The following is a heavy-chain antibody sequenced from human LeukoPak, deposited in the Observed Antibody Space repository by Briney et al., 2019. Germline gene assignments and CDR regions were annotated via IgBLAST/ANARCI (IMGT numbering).Heavy chain of an antibody. CDR1: GYTFSGYV. D-gene: IGHD6-19*01. J-gene: IGHJ4*02. V-gene: IGHV1-18*01. Sequence: ASVKVSCKASGYTFSGYVISWVRQAPGQGLEWMGWISPYNGDTNSAQKLQDRVTMTIATSTSTAYMELRGLRSDDTAVYYCARLGLGYSSGSSLYFDYWGQGTLVTVPS. CDR2: ISPYNGDT. CDR3: ARLGLGYSSGSSLYFDY.